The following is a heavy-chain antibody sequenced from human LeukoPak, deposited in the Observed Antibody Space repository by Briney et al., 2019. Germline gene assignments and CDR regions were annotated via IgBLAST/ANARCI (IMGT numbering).Heavy chain of an antibody. V-gene: IGHV3-30-3*01. CDR1: GFTFSSYA. Sequence: PGGSLRLSCAASGFTFSSYAMHWVRQSPGKGLEWVAVISYDGSNKYYADSVKGRFTIYRDNSKNTLYLQMNSLRAEDTAVYYCECRDSYRYWGQGTLVTVSS. D-gene: IGHD2-2*01. CDR3: ECRDSYRY. J-gene: IGHJ4*02. CDR2: ISYDGSNK.